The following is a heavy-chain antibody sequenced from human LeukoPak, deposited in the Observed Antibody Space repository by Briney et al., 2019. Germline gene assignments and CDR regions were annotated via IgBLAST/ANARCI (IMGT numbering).Heavy chain of an antibody. CDR2: ISAYNGNT. CDR3: ARDSICSSTSCYRDYYYYMDV. V-gene: IGHV1-18*01. CDR1: GYTFTSYG. Sequence: GASVKVSCKASGYTFTSYGISWVRQPPGQGLEWIGWISAYNGNTNYAQKLQGRVTMTTDTSTSTAYMELRSLRSDDTAVYYCARDSICSSTSCYRDYYYYMDVWGKGTTVTVSS. D-gene: IGHD2-2*02. J-gene: IGHJ6*03.